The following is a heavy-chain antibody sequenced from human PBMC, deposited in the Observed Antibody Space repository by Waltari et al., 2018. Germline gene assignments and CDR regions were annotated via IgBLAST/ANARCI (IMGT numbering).Heavy chain of an antibody. D-gene: IGHD1-26*01. CDR2: INPNRGGP. J-gene: IGHJ6*02. CDR3: ARDPEFVAGEYYYYGMDV. CDR1: GYTFTGYY. Sequence: QVQLVQSGAEVKKPGASVKVSCKASGYTFTGYYMHWVRQAPGQGLEWMGWINPNRGGPNYAQKFQGRVTMTRDTSISTAYMELSRLRSDDTAVYYCARDPEFVAGEYYYYGMDVWGQGTTVIVSS. V-gene: IGHV1-2*02.